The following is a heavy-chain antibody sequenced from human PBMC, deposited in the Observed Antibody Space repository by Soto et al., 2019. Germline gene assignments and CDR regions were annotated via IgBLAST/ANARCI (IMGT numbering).Heavy chain of an antibody. V-gene: IGHV3-53*02. D-gene: IGHD4-17*01. CDR3: ARLTGDYGDYVGPWYFDL. CDR1: GFTVSSNY. Sequence: EVQLVETGGGLIQPGGSLRLSCAASGFTVSSNYMSWVRQAPGKGLEWVSVIYSGGSTYYADSVKGRFTISRDNSKNTLYLQMNSLRAEDTAVYYCARLTGDYGDYVGPWYFDLWGRGTLVTVSS. J-gene: IGHJ2*01. CDR2: IYSGGST.